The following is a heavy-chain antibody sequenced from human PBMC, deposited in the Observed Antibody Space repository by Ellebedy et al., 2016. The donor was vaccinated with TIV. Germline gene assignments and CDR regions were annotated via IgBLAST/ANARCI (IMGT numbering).Heavy chain of an antibody. CDR2: IHPPDSDT. J-gene: IGHJ4*02. CDR1: GYSFTSYW. CDR3: ARPAITADGFDY. D-gene: IGHD6-13*01. Sequence: GESLKISCKGSGYSFTSYWIGWVRQMPGKGLEWMAIIHPPDSDTRYSPSFQGQVTISADKSISTAYLQWSSLKASDTAMYYRARPAITADGFDYWGQGTLVTVSS. V-gene: IGHV5-51*01.